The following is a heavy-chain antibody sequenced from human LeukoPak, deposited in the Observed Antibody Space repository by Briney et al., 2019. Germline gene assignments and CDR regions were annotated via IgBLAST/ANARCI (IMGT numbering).Heavy chain of an antibody. Sequence: GESLKISCAASGFTFSNAWMSWVRQAPGKGLEWVGRIKSKTDGGTTDYAAPVKGRFTISRDDSKNTLYLQMNSLKTEDTAVYYCTTDGDSSSWYYFDYWGQGTLVTVSS. CDR2: IKSKTDGGTT. D-gene: IGHD6-13*01. CDR3: TTDGDSSSWYYFDY. V-gene: IGHV3-15*01. CDR1: GFTFSNAW. J-gene: IGHJ4*02.